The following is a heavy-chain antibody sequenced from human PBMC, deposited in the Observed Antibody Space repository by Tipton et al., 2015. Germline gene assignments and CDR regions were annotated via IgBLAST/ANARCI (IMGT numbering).Heavy chain of an antibody. CDR2: IYYSGST. CDR1: GGSFSDYY. CDR3: ACQDYDSLTRDYQTVDY. Sequence: TLSLTCTVSGGSFSDYYWSWIRQSPGEGLEWIGYIYYSGSTNYNPSLKSRVTVLLDTSKTQFSLSLTSVTAADTAVYYCACQDYDSLTRDYQTVDYWGQGTLVTVSS. J-gene: IGHJ4*02. V-gene: IGHV4-59*01. D-gene: IGHD3-9*01.